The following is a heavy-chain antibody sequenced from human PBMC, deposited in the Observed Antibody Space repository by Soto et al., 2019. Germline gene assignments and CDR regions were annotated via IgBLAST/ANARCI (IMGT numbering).Heavy chain of an antibody. CDR2: VYHSGSI. D-gene: IGHD3-22*01. J-gene: IGHJ4*01. CDR3: ARLLYDSRGYYYFDY. CDR1: GYSISSGYY. V-gene: IGHV4-38-2*01. Sequence: PSETLSLTCAVSGYSISSGYYWGWIRQPPGKGLEWIGSVYHSGSIYHNPSLKSRVTLSVDTSKNEFSLNLNSVTAADTAVYYCARLLYDSRGYYYFDYWGQGTLVTVSS.